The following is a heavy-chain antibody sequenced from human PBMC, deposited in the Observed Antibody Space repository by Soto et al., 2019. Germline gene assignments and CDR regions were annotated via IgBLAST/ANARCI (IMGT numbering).Heavy chain of an antibody. CDR1: EFTSSGYW. Sequence: ESGGGLVQPGGSLRLSCAASEFTSSGYWMTWVRQAPGKGLEWVANIKQDGSEKYYVDSVKGRFSISRDNAKNSLYLQMDSLRVEDTAVYYCARVANRYFDLWGRGTLVTVSS. CDR2: IKQDGSEK. CDR3: ARVANRYFDL. V-gene: IGHV3-7*01. J-gene: IGHJ2*01.